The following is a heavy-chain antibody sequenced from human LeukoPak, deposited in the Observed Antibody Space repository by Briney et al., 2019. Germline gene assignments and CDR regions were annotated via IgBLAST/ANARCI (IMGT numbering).Heavy chain of an antibody. J-gene: IGHJ6*02. CDR3: ARGRIAKIVVVHSFSYGMDV. CDR1: GGSFTDYF. D-gene: IGHD3-22*01. CDR2: INDYTGDT. V-gene: IGHV4-34*01. Sequence: ASETLSLTCTVYGGSFTDYFWTWIRQSPGKGLEWIGEINDYTGDTNYNPSLNSRVSISLEKSKNQFSLELRSVTAADTAVYYCARGRIAKIVVVHSFSYGMDVWGQGTTVTVSS.